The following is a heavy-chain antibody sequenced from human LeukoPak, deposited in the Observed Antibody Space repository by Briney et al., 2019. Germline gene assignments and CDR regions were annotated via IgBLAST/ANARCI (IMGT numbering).Heavy chain of an antibody. CDR3: AIHGGTYYGRVAHFDD. CDR2: IYYSGST. J-gene: IGHJ4*02. D-gene: IGHD3-16*01. Sequence: SETLSLTCTVSGGSIISYYWSWIRQPAGKGLEWIGSIYYSGSTNYNPALKSRLTISIDTSKKQFSLKLSSVTAADTAVYYCAIHGGTYYGRVAHFDDWGQGTLVTVSS. CDR1: GGSIISYY. V-gene: IGHV4-59*08.